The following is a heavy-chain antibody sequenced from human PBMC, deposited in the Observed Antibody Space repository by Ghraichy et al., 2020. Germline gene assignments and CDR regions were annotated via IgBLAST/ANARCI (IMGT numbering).Heavy chain of an antibody. CDR2: IYTSGST. Sequence: SETLSLTCTVSGGSISSYYWSWIRQPPGKGLEWIGYIYTSGSTNYNPSLKSRVTISVDTSKNQFSLKLSSVTAADTAVYYCARLVSSGGMDVWGQGTTVTVSS. V-gene: IGHV4-4*09. CDR3: ARLVSSGGMDV. CDR1: GGSISSYY. D-gene: IGHD2-8*02. J-gene: IGHJ6*02.